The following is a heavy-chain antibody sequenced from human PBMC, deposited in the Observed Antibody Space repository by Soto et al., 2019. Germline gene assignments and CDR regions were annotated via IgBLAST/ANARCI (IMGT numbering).Heavy chain of an antibody. V-gene: IGHV1-18*01. CDR1: GYTFTSYG. J-gene: IGHJ4*02. CDR3: ARSMYYYDSSGYYANFDY. CDR2: ISAYNGNT. D-gene: IGHD3-22*01. Sequence: ASVKVSCKASGYTFTSYGISWVRQAPGQGLEWMGWISAYNGNTNYAQKLQGRVTMTTDTSTSTAYMELRSLRSDDTAVYYCARSMYYYDSSGYYANFDYWGQGTLVTVSS.